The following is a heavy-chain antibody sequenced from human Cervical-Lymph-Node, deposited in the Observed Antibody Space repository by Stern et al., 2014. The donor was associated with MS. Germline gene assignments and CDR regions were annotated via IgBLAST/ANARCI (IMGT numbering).Heavy chain of an antibody. CDR3: AAIVTAGTLDY. V-gene: IGHV1-24*01. J-gene: IGHJ4*02. Sequence: QVQLVESGAEVKKPGASVKVSCQVSGYTLSELAMHWVRQAPGKGLEWMGGFDPQDGEIIYAQKFQGRVTMTEDTSTDTAYMELSSLRSEDTAVYYCAAIVTAGTLDYCGQGSLVTVSS. CDR1: GYTLSELA. CDR2: FDPQDGEI. D-gene: IGHD6-13*01.